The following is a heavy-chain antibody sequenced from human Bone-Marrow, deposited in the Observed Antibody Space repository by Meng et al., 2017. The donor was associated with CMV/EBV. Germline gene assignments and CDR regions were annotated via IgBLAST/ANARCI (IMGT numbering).Heavy chain of an antibody. V-gene: IGHV1-69*05. J-gene: IGHJ5*02. D-gene: IGHD3-3*01. CDR3: ARDGSGPNNWFDP. CDR1: GYTFTSYY. CDR2: IIPIFGTA. Sequence: SVKVSCKASGYTFTSYYMHWVRQAPGQGLEWMGGIIPIFGTANYAQKFQGRVTITTDESTSTAYMELSSLRSEDTAVYYCARDGSGPNNWFDPWGQGTLVTVSS.